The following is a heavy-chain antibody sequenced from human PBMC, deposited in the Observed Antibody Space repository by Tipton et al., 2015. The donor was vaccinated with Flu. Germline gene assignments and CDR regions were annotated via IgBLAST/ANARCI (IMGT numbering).Heavy chain of an antibody. Sequence: SLRLSCAASGFTFRTYAMSWVRQAPGKGLEWVSGISGSGGSTYYADSVKGRFTISRDNSKNTLYLQMNSLRAEDTAIYYCAKDLEMVTTTYYFDNWGQGTLVTVSS. D-gene: IGHD5-24*01. V-gene: IGHV3-23*01. J-gene: IGHJ4*02. CDR1: GFTFRTYA. CDR3: AKDLEMVTTTYYFDN. CDR2: ISGSGGST.